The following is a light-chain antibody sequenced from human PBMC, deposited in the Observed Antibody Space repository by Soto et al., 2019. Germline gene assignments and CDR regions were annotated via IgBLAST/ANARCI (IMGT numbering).Light chain of an antibody. V-gene: IGLV3-21*04. CDR3: QVWAVSDRVV. CDR1: NIGTKN. CDR2: YDD. J-gene: IGLJ2*01. Sequence: SYELTQPPSVSVAPGETARITCGGNNIGTKNVHWYQQKPGQAPVLVIYYDDDRPSEIPERFSGSNSGNAATLTISRVEAGDEADYYCQVWAVSDRVVFGGGTKLTVL.